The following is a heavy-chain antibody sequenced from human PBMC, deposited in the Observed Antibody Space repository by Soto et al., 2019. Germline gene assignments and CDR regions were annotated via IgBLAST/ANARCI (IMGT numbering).Heavy chain of an antibody. V-gene: IGHV3-9*01. CDR3: AKAKPYGGWYDNYCDY. CDR1: GFTFDDYA. J-gene: IGHJ4*02. CDR2: ISWNSGSI. Sequence: EVQLVESGGGLVQPGRSLRLSCAASGFTFDDYAMHWVRQAPGKGLEWVSGISWNSGSIGYADSVKGRFTISRDNAKNALYLQMNSLRAEDTALYYCAKAKPYGGWYDNYCDYWGQGTLVTVSS. D-gene: IGHD6-19*01.